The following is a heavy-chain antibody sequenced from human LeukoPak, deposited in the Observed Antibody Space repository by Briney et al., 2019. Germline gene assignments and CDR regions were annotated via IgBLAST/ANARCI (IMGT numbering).Heavy chain of an antibody. J-gene: IGHJ4*02. CDR1: GFTFSSYW. D-gene: IGHD2-21*02. Sequence: QPGGSLRLSCAASGFTFSSYWMSWVRQAPGKGLEWVANIKQDGSEKYYVDSVKGRFTISRDNAKNSLYLQMNSLRAEDTAVYYCARDWPEAYCGGDCYFDYWGQGTLVTVSS. CDR2: IKQDGSEK. CDR3: ARDWPEAYCGGDCYFDY. V-gene: IGHV3-7*01.